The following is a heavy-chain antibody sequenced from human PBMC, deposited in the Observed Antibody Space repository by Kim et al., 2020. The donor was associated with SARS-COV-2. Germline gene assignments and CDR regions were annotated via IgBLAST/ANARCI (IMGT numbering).Heavy chain of an antibody. CDR3: ARALSPNAYYALAQTYYYGKDV. Sequence: GGSLRLSCAASGFTFSDYYMSWIRQAPGKGLEWVSYISSSSSYTNYADSVTGRFTIARDNAKNSLSLQMNSLRAENTAVYYCARALSPNAYYALAQTYYYGKDVWGQGNSVTVSS. CDR1: GFTFSDYY. D-gene: IGHD3-3*01. J-gene: IGHJ6*02. V-gene: IGHV3-11*05. CDR2: ISSSSSYT.